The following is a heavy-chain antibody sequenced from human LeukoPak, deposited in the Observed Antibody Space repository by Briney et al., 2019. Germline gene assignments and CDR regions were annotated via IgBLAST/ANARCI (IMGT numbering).Heavy chain of an antibody. CDR2: ISSSGSTI. Sequence: GGSLRLSCAASGFTFSSYEMNWVRQAPGKGLEWVSYISSSGSTIYYADSVKGRFTISRDNAKDSLYLQMNSLRAEDTAVYYCARGGYDILTGYFEFDPWGQGTLVTVSS. V-gene: IGHV3-48*03. D-gene: IGHD3-9*01. J-gene: IGHJ5*02. CDR3: ARGGYDILTGYFEFDP. CDR1: GFTFSSYE.